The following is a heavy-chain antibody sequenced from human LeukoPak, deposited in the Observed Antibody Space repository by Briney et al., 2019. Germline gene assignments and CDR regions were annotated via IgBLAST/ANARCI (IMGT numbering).Heavy chain of an antibody. D-gene: IGHD2-15*01. Sequence: SETLSLTCTVSGGSISSYYWSWIRQPPGKGLEWIGYIYYSGSTNYNPSLKSRVTISVDTSKNQFSLKLRSVTAADTAVYYCARVTGYVIEDNFAYWGQGTLVTVSS. CDR2: IYYSGST. V-gene: IGHV4-59*01. J-gene: IGHJ4*02. CDR3: ARVTGYVIEDNFAY. CDR1: GGSISSYY.